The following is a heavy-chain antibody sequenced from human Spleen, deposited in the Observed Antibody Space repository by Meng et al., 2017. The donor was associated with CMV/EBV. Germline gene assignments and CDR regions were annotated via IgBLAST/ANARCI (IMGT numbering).Heavy chain of an antibody. V-gene: IGHV3-23*01. J-gene: IGHJ6*02. Sequence: GESLKIPCAASGFTFSSYAMSWVRQAPGKGLEWVSGISGSGGDIYYAGSVKGRFTTSRDNSKNTLYLQMNSLRAEDTAVYYCAKRSQWLIGIYYYYGLDVWGQGTTVTVSS. CDR2: ISGSGGDI. CDR1: GFTFSSYA. CDR3: AKRSQWLIGIYYYYGLDV. D-gene: IGHD6-19*01.